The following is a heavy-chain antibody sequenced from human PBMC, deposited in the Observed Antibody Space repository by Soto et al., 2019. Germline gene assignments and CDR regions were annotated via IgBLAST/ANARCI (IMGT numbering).Heavy chain of an antibody. V-gene: IGHV1-8*01. Sequence: QVQLVQSGAEVKKPGASVKVSCKASGDTFTSYDINWVRQATGQGLEWMGWMNPNSGKTGYAQKFQGRVTMTRNTSISTAYMELSSRRSEDRAVDYCARNGLRQQIDYWGQGTLVTVSS. CDR2: MNPNSGKT. D-gene: IGHD6-13*01. CDR3: ARNGLRQQIDY. J-gene: IGHJ4*02. CDR1: GDTFTSYD.